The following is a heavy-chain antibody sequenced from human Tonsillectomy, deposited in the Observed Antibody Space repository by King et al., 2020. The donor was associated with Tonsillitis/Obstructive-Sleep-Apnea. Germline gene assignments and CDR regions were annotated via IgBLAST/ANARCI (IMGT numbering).Heavy chain of an antibody. D-gene: IGHD1-1*01. CDR1: GLTVSNNY. V-gene: IGHV3-53*04. Sequence: EVQLVESGGGLVQPGGSLRLSCAASGLTVSNNYMTWVRQAPGKGLEWVSVIYSGGSTSYADTVKGRFTISRHNSKNTLYLQMNSLRTEDTAVYYWSRDVSGTPGYWGQGTLVTVSS. J-gene: IGHJ4*02. CDR2: IYSGGST. CDR3: SRDVSGTPGY.